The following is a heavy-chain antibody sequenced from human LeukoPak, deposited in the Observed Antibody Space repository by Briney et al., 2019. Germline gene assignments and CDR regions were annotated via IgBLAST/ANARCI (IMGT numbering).Heavy chain of an antibody. J-gene: IGHJ5*02. CDR3: AREWATYHNWYDP. CDR1: GYTVETGYY. V-gene: IGHV4-38-2*02. Sequence: PAETLSLTCTVSGYTVETGYYWAWLRQPPGKGLEWIGGIYRSATTYYIPSLKSRVLISMHMPKNEVSLSLTSVTAADTAVYYCAREWATYHNWYDPWGQGTLVIVSS. D-gene: IGHD1-26*01. CDR2: IYRSATT.